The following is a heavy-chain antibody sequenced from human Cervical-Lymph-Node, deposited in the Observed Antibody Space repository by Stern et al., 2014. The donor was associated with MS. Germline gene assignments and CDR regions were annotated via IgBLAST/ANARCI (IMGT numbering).Heavy chain of an antibody. V-gene: IGHV1-69*01. CDR1: GVTINTYA. J-gene: IGHJ4*02. CDR2: IVPVFDKS. Sequence: VQLVESGAEVRKPGSSVKVSCRASGVTINTYAVSWVRQAPGQGLEWMGAIVPVFDKSKHAQRFQERVTITADESTSTVYMELSGLTSEDTAVYYCARERGNTYGFDYWGQGTLVTVSS. CDR3: ARERGNTYGFDY. D-gene: IGHD4-23*01.